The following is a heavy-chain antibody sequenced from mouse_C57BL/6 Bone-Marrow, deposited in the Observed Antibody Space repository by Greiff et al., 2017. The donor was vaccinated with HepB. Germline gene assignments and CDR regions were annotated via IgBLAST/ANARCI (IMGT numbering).Heavy chain of an antibody. Sequence: EVQLVESGGGLVQPGGSLKLSCAASGFTFSDYGMAWVRQAPRKGPEWVAFISNLAYSIYYADTVTGRFTISGENAKNTLYLEMSSLRAEDTALYYCARHRGYCSSFDYWGQGTTLTVSS. CDR1: GFTFSDYG. CDR2: ISNLAYSI. V-gene: IGHV5-15*01. D-gene: IGHD1-1*01. J-gene: IGHJ2*01. CDR3: ARHRGYCSSFDY.